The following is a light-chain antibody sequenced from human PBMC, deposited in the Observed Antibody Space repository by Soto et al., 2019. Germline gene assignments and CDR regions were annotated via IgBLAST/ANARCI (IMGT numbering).Light chain of an antibody. Sequence: QSVLTQPASVSGSPGQSITISCTGTSSDIGAYDYVSWYQQYPGKVPNLIIYEVRFRPSGVSNRFSGSKSGNTASLTISGLQTEDEADYYCGSYASASLIFGGGTQLTVL. CDR2: EVR. CDR3: GSYASASLI. J-gene: IGLJ2*01. CDR1: SSDIGAYDY. V-gene: IGLV2-14*01.